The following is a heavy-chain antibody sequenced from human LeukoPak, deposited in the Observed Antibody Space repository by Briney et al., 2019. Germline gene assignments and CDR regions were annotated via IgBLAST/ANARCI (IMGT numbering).Heavy chain of an antibody. J-gene: IGHJ6*02. V-gene: IGHV4-39*01. Sequence: PETLSLTCTVSGGSISSSSYYWGWIRQPPGKGLEWIGSIYYSGSTYYNPSLKSRVTISVDTSKNQFSLKLSSVTAADTAVYYCARAGYSYSSSWYVGWSKGTPMDVWGQGTTVTVSS. CDR1: GGSISSSSYY. D-gene: IGHD6-13*01. CDR3: ARAGYSYSSSWYVGWSKGTPMDV. CDR2: IYYSGST.